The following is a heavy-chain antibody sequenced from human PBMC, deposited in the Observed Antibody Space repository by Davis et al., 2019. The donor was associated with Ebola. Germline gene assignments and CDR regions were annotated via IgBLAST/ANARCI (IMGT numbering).Heavy chain of an antibody. J-gene: IGHJ6*03. V-gene: IGHV4-59*01. CDR2: IYYSGST. Sequence: PSETLSLTCTVSGGSISSYYWSWIRQPPGKGLEWIGYIYYSGSTNYNPSLKSRVTISVDTSKNQFSLKLSSVTAADTAVYYCARWYGTYSMDVWGKGTTVTVSS. D-gene: IGHD3-16*01. CDR1: GGSISSYY. CDR3: ARWYGTYSMDV.